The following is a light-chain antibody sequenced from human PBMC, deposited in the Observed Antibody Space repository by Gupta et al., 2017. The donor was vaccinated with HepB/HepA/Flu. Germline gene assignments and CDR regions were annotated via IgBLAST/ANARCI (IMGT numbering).Light chain of an antibody. Sequence: DIQMTQSPSSLSASVGDRVTITCRASQTINKYLNWYQQRPGKAPKVLIYAASHLLTGVPSRFNGSGSGTEFTLTISKLQPDDFAIYYCQQSDNTPRTFGQGTKVEMK. J-gene: IGKJ1*01. CDR3: QQSDNTPRT. CDR1: QTINKY. CDR2: AAS. V-gene: IGKV1-39*01.